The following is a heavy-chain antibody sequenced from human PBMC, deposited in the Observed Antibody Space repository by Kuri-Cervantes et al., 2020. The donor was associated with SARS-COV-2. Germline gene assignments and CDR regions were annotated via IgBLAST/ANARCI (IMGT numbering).Heavy chain of an antibody. CDR1: GFTFSSHA. D-gene: IGHD5-12*01. CDR2: ISGSGGAT. V-gene: IGHV3-23*01. CDR3: AKPLGYSGYDPPDY. J-gene: IGHJ4*02. Sequence: ETLSLTCAASGFTFSSHAMIWVRQAPGKGLEWVSSISGSGGATYYADSAKGRFTISSDNSKNTLSLQMNSLRAEDTAVYYCAKPLGYSGYDPPDYWGQGTLVTVSS.